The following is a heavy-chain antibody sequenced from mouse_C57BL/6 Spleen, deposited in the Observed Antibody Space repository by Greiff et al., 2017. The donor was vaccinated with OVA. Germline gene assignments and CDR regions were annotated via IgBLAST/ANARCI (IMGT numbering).Heavy chain of an antibody. D-gene: IGHD2-3*01. CDR1: GYSITSGYY. Sequence: VQLKESGPGLVKPSQSLSLTCSVTGYSITSGYYWNWIRQFPGNKLEWMGYISYDGSNNYNPSLKNRISITRDTSKNQFFLKLNSVTTEDTATYYCARDYDGYYGYFDYGGQGTTLTVSS. CDR3: ARDYDGYYGYFDY. CDR2: ISYDGSN. J-gene: IGHJ2*01. V-gene: IGHV3-6*01.